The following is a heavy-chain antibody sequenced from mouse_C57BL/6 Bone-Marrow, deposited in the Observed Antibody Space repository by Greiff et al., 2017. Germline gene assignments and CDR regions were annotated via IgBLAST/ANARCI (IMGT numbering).Heavy chain of an antibody. CDR1: GYTFTSYW. J-gene: IGHJ3*01. D-gene: IGHD1-1*02. CDR2: IDLNSGGT. V-gene: IGHV1-72*01. CDR3: AREVGTGGWGCAY. Sequence: QVQLQQPGAELVKPGASVKLSCKASGYTFTSYWMHWVKQRPGRGLEWIGRIDLNSGGTKYNEKFKSKATLTVDKPSSTAYMQLSSLTSEDSAVYYCAREVGTGGWGCAYWGQGTLVTVSA.